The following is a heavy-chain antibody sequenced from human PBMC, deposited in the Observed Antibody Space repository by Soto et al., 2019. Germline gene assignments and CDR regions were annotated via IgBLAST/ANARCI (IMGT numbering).Heavy chain of an antibody. Sequence: PGGSLRLSCAASGFTFSSYGMHWVRQAPGKGLEWVALISYDEGNKYYADSVKGRFTISRDNSKNTLYLQMNSLRAEDTAVYYCARGQTNFDYWGQGTLVTVSS. CDR1: GFTFSSYG. CDR3: ARGQTNFDY. CDR2: ISYDEGNK. J-gene: IGHJ4*02. V-gene: IGHV3-30*03.